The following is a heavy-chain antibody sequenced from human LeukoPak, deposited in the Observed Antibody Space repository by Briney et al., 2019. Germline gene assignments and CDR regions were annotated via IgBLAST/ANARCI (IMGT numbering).Heavy chain of an antibody. Sequence: QSGGSLRLSCAASGFTFSSYSMNWVRQAPGKGLEWISYISLSSGTIYYADSVKGRFTISRDNGKNSLYLQMNSLRDEDTAVYYCARDPGYCGGCSRYTYYFDYWGQGTLVTVSS. CDR3: ARDPGYCGGCSRYTYYFDY. D-gene: IGHD2-15*01. CDR1: GFTFSSYS. V-gene: IGHV3-48*02. J-gene: IGHJ4*02. CDR2: ISLSSGTI.